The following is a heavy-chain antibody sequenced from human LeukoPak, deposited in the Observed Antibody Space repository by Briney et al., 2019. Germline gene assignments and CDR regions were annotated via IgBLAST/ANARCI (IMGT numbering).Heavy chain of an antibody. V-gene: IGHV3-11*04. CDR3: ARDPSWEILSYFDY. D-gene: IGHD1-26*01. J-gene: IGHJ4*02. CDR1: GFTFINYY. CDR2: ISASGDTI. Sequence: GGSLRLSCAASGFTFINYYMTWIRQAPGKGLEWVSYISASGDTIYYGDSVRGRFTISMDNAKNSLYLDMNTLKAEDTDVYYCARDPSWEILSYFDYWGQGTLVTVSS.